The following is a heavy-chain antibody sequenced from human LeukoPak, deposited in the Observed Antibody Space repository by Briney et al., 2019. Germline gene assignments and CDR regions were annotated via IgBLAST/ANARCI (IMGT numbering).Heavy chain of an antibody. CDR2: ISSSGSTI. Sequence: GGSLRLSCAASGFTFSSYEMNWVRQAPGKGLEWVSYISSSGSTIYYADSVKGQFTISRDNAKNSLYLQMNSLRAEDTAVYYCARLLGSGYIDYWGQGTLVTVSS. V-gene: IGHV3-48*03. D-gene: IGHD3-22*01. J-gene: IGHJ4*02. CDR1: GFTFSSYE. CDR3: ARLLGSGYIDY.